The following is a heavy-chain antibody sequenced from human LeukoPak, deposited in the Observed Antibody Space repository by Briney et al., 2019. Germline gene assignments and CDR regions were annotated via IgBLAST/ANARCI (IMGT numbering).Heavy chain of an antibody. D-gene: IGHD3-3*01. Sequence: GGSLRLSCAVSGITLSNYGMSWVRQAPGKGLEWVSGISGSGGNTYYADSVKGRFTISRDNSKNTLYLQMNSLRAEDTAVYYCANLKVEGRSKEVPFKGMDVWGQGTTVTVSS. CDR1: GITLSNYG. J-gene: IGHJ6*02. CDR2: ISGSGGNT. V-gene: IGHV3-23*01. CDR3: ANLKVEGRSKEVPFKGMDV.